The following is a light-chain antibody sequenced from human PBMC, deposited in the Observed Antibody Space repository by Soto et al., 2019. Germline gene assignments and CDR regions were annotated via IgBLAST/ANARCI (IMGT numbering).Light chain of an antibody. Sequence: DIQMTQSPSTLPASVGDRVTITCRASQSVRSWLAWYQQKPGNAPSLLIYDGSSLQSGVPSRFSGSGSGTGVTLTISSLQPDDFASYYCQQYDTYPYTFGQGTKVEIK. J-gene: IGKJ2*01. V-gene: IGKV1-5*01. CDR1: QSVRSW. CDR2: DGS. CDR3: QQYDTYPYT.